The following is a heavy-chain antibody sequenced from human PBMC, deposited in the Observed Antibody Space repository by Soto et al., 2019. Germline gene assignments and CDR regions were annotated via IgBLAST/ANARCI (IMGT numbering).Heavy chain of an antibody. CDR1: GGTFSTSG. CDR2: IIPTYETT. Sequence: HVQLVQSGAAVREPGSSVKVSCQASGGTFSTSGISWVRQAPGQGLEWMGGIIPTYETTNYAQRFQGRVTLSGDESTRTAYMELSRLRSEDRAVYYCASAPMGVRLLVGGYYLYGMDVWGQGTTVTVSS. J-gene: IGHJ6*02. V-gene: IGHV1-69*01. CDR3: ASAPMGVRLLVGGYYLYGMDV. D-gene: IGHD3-3*01.